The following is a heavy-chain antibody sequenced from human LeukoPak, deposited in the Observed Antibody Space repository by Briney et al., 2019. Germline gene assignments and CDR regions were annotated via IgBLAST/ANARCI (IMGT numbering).Heavy chain of an antibody. CDR1: GFTFSSYA. CDR2: ISGSGGST. V-gene: IGHV3-23*01. D-gene: IGHD3-3*01. Sequence: GGSLRLSCAASGFTFSSYAMSWVRQAPGKGLEGVSAISGSGGSTYYADSVKGRFTISRDNSKNTLYLQMNSLRAEDTAVYCCAKSSAGFFWSGYYLDYWGQGTLVTVSS. CDR3: AKSSAGFFWSGYYLDY. J-gene: IGHJ4*02.